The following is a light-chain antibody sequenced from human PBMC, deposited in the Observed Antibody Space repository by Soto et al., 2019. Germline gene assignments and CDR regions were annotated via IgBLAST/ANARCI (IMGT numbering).Light chain of an antibody. CDR1: SGHSNYA. CDR2: VNSGGSH. CDR3: QPWGTGSAIVV. V-gene: IGLV4-69*01. J-gene: IGLJ7*01. Sequence: QLVLTQSPSDSASLGASVNLTCTLSSGHSNYAIAWHQQQPEKGPRYLMKVNSGGSHIKGDGIPDRFSGSSSGAERYLFSSSLQSEDEADYYCQPWGTGSAIVVFGGGTPLTVL.